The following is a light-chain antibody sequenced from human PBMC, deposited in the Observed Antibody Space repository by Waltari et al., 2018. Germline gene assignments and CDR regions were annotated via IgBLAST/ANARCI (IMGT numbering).Light chain of an antibody. CDR3: QQSYSTPLT. CDR1: QSISSY. Sequence: DIQMTQSPYSLSASVGARVTITCRASQSISSYLNWYQQKPGKAPKLLIYAASSLQSGVPSRFSGSGSGTDFTLTISSLQPEDFAPYYCQQSYSTPLTFGGGTKVEIK. V-gene: IGKV1-39*01. CDR2: AAS. J-gene: IGKJ4*01.